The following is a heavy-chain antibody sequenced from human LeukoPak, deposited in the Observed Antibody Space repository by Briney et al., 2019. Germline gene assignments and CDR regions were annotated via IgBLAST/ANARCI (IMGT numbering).Heavy chain of an antibody. D-gene: IGHD3-22*01. CDR2: ISKDGSNT. Sequence: PGGSLRLSCAASGFTFSSYSMNWVRQAPGKGLQWVSAISKDGSNTYYADSVKGRFTISRDNAKNSLYLQMNSLRAEDTAVYYCARSVTMIVDWFDPWGQGTLVTVSS. J-gene: IGHJ5*02. V-gene: IGHV3-21*01. CDR1: GFTFSSYS. CDR3: ARSVTMIVDWFDP.